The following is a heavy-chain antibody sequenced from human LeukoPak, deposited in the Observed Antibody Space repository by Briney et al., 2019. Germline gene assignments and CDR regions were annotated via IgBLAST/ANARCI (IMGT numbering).Heavy chain of an antibody. V-gene: IGHV3-30*02. D-gene: IGHD3-10*01. CDR2: IRYDGSNK. CDR3: AKDYYGSGSYSDY. J-gene: IGHJ4*02. Sequence: GRSLRLSCVASGFTFDDYAMHWVRQAPGKGLEWVAFIRYDGSNKYYADSVKGRFTISRDNSKNTLYLQMNSLRAEDTAVYYCAKDYYGSGSYSDYWGQGTLVTVSS. CDR1: GFTFDDYA.